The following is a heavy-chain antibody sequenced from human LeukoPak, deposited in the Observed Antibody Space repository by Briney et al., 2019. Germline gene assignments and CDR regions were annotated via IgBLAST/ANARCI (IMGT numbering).Heavy chain of an antibody. CDR3: ARGRSYYDFWSGYYTPPYFDY. V-gene: IGHV4-34*01. J-gene: IGHJ4*02. Sequence: TSETLSLTCAVYGGSFSGYYWSWIRQPPGKGLEWIGEINHSGSTNYNPSLKSRVTISVDTSKNQFSLKLSSVTAADTAVYYCARGRSYYDFWSGYYTPPYFDYWGQGTLVTVSS. CDR1: GGSFSGYY. CDR2: INHSGST. D-gene: IGHD3-3*01.